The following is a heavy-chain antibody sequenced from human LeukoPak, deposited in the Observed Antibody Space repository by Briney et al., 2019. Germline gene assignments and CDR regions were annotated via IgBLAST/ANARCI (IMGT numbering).Heavy chain of an antibody. Sequence: PGRSLRLSCAASGFTFDDYAMHWVRQAPGKGLEWVSGISWNSGSICYADSVKGRFTISRDNAKNSLYLQMNSLRAEDTALYYCAKDSSGWYQGWFDPWGQGTLVTVSS. J-gene: IGHJ5*02. CDR1: GFTFDDYA. D-gene: IGHD6-19*01. CDR2: ISWNSGSI. CDR3: AKDSSGWYQGWFDP. V-gene: IGHV3-9*01.